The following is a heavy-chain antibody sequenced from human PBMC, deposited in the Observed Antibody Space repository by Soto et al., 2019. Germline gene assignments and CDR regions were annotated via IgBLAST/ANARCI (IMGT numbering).Heavy chain of an antibody. J-gene: IGHJ5*02. CDR1: GGSFSSGGYS. V-gene: IGHV4-30-2*01. CDR3: ARCPDFGEGLVWFDP. D-gene: IGHD3-10*01. Sequence: TLSLTCAVSGGSFSSGGYSWSWIRQPPGKGLEWIGYIYHSGSTYYNPSLKSRVTISVDRSKNQFSLKLSSVTAADTAVYDCARCPDFGEGLVWFDPWGQGTLVTVSS. CDR2: IYHSGST.